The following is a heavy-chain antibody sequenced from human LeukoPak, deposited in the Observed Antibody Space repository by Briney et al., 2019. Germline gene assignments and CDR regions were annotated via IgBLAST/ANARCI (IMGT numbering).Heavy chain of an antibody. D-gene: IGHD5-24*01. Sequence: SETLSLTCTVSSGSINSGGYYWSWIRQPAGKGLEWIGRIYSNGNTNYSPSHKSRVTISIDTSKNQFSLRLTSVTAADTAVYYCARVYRRDVYNYDGFDIWGQGTTVTVSS. V-gene: IGHV4-61*02. CDR3: ARVYRRDVYNYDGFDI. CDR2: IYSNGNT. CDR1: SGSINSGGYY. J-gene: IGHJ3*02.